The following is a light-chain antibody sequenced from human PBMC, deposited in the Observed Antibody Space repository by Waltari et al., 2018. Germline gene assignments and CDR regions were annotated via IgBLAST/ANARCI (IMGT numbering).Light chain of an antibody. CDR3: CSYTNTHVV. CDR1: SSDVGSNNL. CDR2: EAT. V-gene: IGLV2-14*02. Sequence: QSALTQPASVSGSPGQSITISCTGTSSDVGSNNLVSWYQQHPGQAPNIIIYEATTRTSGRSKRFAGSKSGNTAARTSCGLQGEDEGDYYCCSYTNTHVVFGGGTKLTVL. J-gene: IGLJ2*01.